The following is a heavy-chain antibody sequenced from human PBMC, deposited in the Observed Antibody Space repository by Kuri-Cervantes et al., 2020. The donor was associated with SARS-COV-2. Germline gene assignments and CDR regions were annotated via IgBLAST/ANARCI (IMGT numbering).Heavy chain of an antibody. CDR3: ARSTPFRRLAVISQGGAFDI. D-gene: IGHD3-22*01. Sequence: ASVKVSCKASGYTFTDYYIYWVRQAPGQGLEWMGWINPNSGGTNYAQKFQGWVTMTRDTSISTVYMELSRLRSDDTAVYYCARSTPFRRLAVISQGGAFDIWGQGTMVTVSS. V-gene: IGHV1-2*04. CDR2: INPNSGGT. CDR1: GYTFTDYY. J-gene: IGHJ3*02.